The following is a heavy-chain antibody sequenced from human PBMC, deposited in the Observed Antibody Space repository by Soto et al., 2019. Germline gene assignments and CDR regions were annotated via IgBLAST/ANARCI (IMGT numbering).Heavy chain of an antibody. CDR3: ARHGTPYYGSGSPIRYGMDV. Sequence: GESLKISCEGSGYSFTAYWIAWVRQMPGKGLEWVGFIYPGDSDARYNPSFQGQVTISADKSINTAYLHWSSLRASDTAMYYCARHGTPYYGSGSPIRYGMDVWGQGTPVTVSS. J-gene: IGHJ6*02. CDR2: IYPGDSDA. D-gene: IGHD3-10*01. CDR1: GYSFTAYW. V-gene: IGHV5-51*01.